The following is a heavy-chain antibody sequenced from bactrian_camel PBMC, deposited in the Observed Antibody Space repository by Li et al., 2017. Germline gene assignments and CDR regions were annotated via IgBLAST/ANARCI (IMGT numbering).Heavy chain of an antibody. D-gene: IGHD3*01. CDR3: AADQGEIGWVSSDSGCVTDFGY. Sequence: HVQLVESGGGSVQAGGSLRLSCTASGFVFDDFYVAWYRQSPGNECDLVSAVNTDGSTFYDDSVKGRSTVSRDNSQNTVHLQMNMLKAEDTARYYCAADQGEIGWVSSDSGCVTDFGYWGQGTQVTVS. J-gene: IGHJ6*01. CDR1: GFVFDDFY. V-gene: IGHV3S53*01. CDR2: VNTDGST.